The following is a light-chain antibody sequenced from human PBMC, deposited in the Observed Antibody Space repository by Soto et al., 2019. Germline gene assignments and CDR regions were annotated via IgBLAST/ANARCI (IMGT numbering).Light chain of an antibody. CDR3: CSSAGGGTYV. J-gene: IGLJ1*01. CDR1: SSDVGNYDL. CDR2: EVT. Sequence: SALTQPASVSGSPGQSIAISCTGTSSDVGNYDLVSWYQQHPGKAPKLMIYEVTKRPSGVSSRFSGSKSGNTASLTISGLQAEDEADYYCCSSAGGGTYVFGTGTKVTVL. V-gene: IGLV2-23*02.